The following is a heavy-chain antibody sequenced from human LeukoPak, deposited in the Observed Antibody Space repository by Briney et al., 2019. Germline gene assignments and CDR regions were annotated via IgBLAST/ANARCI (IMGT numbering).Heavy chain of an antibody. CDR1: GLTFSNYA. D-gene: IGHD2-8*02. CDR3: ARDSPYGTAGY. Sequence: GGSLRLSCAASGLTFSNYAMNWVRQAPGKGLEWVSSISSSSSYIYYADSVKGRFTISRDNTKNSLYLQMNSLRAEDTAVYYCARDSPYGTAGYWGQGSLVTVSS. CDR2: ISSSSSYI. J-gene: IGHJ4*02. V-gene: IGHV3-21*01.